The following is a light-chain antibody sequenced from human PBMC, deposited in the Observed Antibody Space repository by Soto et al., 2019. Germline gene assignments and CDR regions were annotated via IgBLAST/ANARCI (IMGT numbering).Light chain of an antibody. CDR1: QSISSW. CDR2: KAS. J-gene: IGKJ1*01. V-gene: IGKV1-5*03. Sequence: DIQVTQSPSTLSASVGDRVTITCRASQSISSWLAWYQQKPGKATKLLISKASSLESGVPSRFSGRGSGTDSILTISSLHPDDFAPYYCQQHNSYRTFGQGTKVDI. CDR3: QQHNSYRT.